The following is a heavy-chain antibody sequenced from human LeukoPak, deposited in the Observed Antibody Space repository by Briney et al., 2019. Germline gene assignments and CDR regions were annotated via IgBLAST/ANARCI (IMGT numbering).Heavy chain of an antibody. Sequence: GGSLRLSCAASGFTFSNYWMSWVLQAPGKGLEWVGSIKEDGSEEYYVDSVRGRLTISRDNAKSSLFLQMNSLKADDTAIYYCARPSVLGPNSDYWGQGTLVTVSS. CDR1: GFTFSNYW. CDR2: IKEDGSEE. D-gene: IGHD4/OR15-4a*01. J-gene: IGHJ4*02. CDR3: ARPSVLGPNSDY. V-gene: IGHV3-7*01.